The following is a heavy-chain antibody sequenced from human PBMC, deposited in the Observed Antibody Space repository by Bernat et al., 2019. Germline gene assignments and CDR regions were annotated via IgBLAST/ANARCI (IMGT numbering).Heavy chain of an antibody. D-gene: IGHD3-3*01. CDR1: GFTFSNAW. V-gene: IGHV3-15*01. CDR2: IKSKTDGGTT. Sequence: EVQLVESGGGLVKPGGSLRLSCAASGFTFSNAWMSWVRQAPGKGPEWAGRIKSKTDGGTTHCAAPVKGRFTISSDDSKNTLYLQMNGLKTEDTVVSYCTTDAIFGVVIRYYYYMDVWGEGTTVTVSS. CDR3: TTDAIFGVVIRYYYYMDV. J-gene: IGHJ6*03.